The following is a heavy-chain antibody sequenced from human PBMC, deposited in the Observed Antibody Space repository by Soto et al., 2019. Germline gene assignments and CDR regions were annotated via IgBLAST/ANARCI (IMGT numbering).Heavy chain of an antibody. D-gene: IGHD6-19*01. Sequence: GASVKVSCKASGYTFTGYYMHWVRQAPGQGLEWMGWINPNSGGTNYAQKFQGRVTMTRDTSISTAYMELSRLRSDDTAVYYCARVLTWLDRCFDYWGQGTLVTVSS. CDR3: ARVLTWLDRCFDY. CDR1: GYTFTGYY. CDR2: INPNSGGT. V-gene: IGHV1-2*02. J-gene: IGHJ4*02.